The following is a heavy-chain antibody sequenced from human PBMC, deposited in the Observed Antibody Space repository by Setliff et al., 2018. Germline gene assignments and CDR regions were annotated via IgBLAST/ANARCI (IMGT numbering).Heavy chain of an antibody. D-gene: IGHD1-26*01. Sequence: LSLSCTVSGGSITSGRYSWGWIRQPPGQGLEWIASIHYSENTYYNPSLTTRVTISVDTSKNPFSLTLSFVTAANTAVYYCARHPFSGSYYGGSIFYFDDWGPGTLVTVSS. CDR1: GGSITSGRYS. V-gene: IGHV4-39*01. CDR2: IHYSENT. CDR3: ARHPFSGSYYGGSIFYFDD. J-gene: IGHJ4*02.